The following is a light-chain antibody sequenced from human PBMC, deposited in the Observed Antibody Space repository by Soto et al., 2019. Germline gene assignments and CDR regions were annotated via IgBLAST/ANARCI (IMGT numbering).Light chain of an antibody. CDR2: DAS. J-gene: IGKJ1*01. Sequence: TQMTQSPSTLSASVGDRVTITCRASQSVSMWLAWYQQKPGKAPRLLIYDASNLESGVPSRFSGSGSRTEFTLTITSLQPADAATYYCQQYNTYLTWTFGQGTKVEIK. CDR1: QSVSMW. CDR3: QQYNTYLTWT. V-gene: IGKV1-5*01.